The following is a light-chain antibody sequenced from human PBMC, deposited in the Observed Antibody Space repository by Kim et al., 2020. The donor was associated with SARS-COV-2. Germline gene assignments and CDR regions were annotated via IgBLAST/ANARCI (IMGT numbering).Light chain of an antibody. Sequence: EIVLTQSPGTLSLSPGERATLSCRASQSVSSYLAWYQQKPGQAPRLLMYDASNRATGIPARFSGSGSGTDFTLTISSLEPEDFAVYYCQQRFNWPITFGQGTRLEIK. CDR1: QSVSSY. CDR2: DAS. CDR3: QQRFNWPIT. J-gene: IGKJ5*01. V-gene: IGKV3-11*01.